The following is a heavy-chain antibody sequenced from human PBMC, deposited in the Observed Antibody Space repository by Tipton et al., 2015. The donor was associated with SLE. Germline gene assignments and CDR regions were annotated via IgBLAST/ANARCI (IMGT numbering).Heavy chain of an antibody. CDR2: VYSGGNT. Sequence: LRLSCTVSGGSISSSPYYWAWIRQPPGKGLEWIGTVYSGGNTYHIPSLKTRVTISVDTSKNQFSLKLSSVTAADTAVYYCARDLNYYGSGSYKGWFDPWGQGTLVTVSS. D-gene: IGHD3-10*01. CDR3: ARDLNYYGSGSYKGWFDP. CDR1: GGSISSSPYY. J-gene: IGHJ5*02. V-gene: IGHV4-39*07.